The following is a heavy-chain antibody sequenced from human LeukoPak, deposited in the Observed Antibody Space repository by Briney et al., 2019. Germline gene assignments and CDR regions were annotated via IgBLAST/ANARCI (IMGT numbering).Heavy chain of an antibody. V-gene: IGHV1-2*02. CDR1: GYTFTGYY. Sequence: ASVKVSCKASGYTFTGYYLLWVRQAPGQGLEWMGWIHPNSGDTNYAQKFQGRVTMTRDTSISTAYLELNRLRSDDTAIYYCSREDYWGQGTLVTVSS. CDR3: SREDY. J-gene: IGHJ4*02. CDR2: IHPNSGDT.